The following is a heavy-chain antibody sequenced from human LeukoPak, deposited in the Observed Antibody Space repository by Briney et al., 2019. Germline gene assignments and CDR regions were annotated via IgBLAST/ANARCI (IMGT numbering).Heavy chain of an antibody. Sequence: ASVKVSCKASGYTFTSYDINWVRQATGQGPEWMGWMNPNSGDTAYAQKFQGRITMTRSTSISTAYMELSSLRSEDTAVYYCARGLGTYDSSELTWPMISFWGQGTVVTVSS. CDR1: GYTFTSYD. CDR2: MNPNSGDT. D-gene: IGHD3-22*01. V-gene: IGHV1-8*01. J-gene: IGHJ4*02. CDR3: ARGLGTYDSSELTWPMISF.